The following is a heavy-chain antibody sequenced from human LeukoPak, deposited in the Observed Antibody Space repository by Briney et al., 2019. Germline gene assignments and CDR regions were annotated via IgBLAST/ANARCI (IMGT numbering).Heavy chain of an antibody. CDR3: ARVYQLLPNHYYYYYMDV. V-gene: IGHV4-59*01. Sequence: RSSETLSLTCTVSGGSISSYYWSWIRQPPGKGLEWIGYIYYSGSTNYNPSLKSRVTISVDTSKNQFSLKLSSVTAADTAVYYCARVYQLLPNHYYYYYMDVWGKGTTVTVSS. CDR1: GGSISSYY. J-gene: IGHJ6*03. D-gene: IGHD2-2*01. CDR2: IYYSGST.